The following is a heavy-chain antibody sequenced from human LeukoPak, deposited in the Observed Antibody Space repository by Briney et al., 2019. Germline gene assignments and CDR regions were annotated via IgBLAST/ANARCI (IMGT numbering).Heavy chain of an antibody. CDR1: GFTFSSYA. J-gene: IGHJ3*02. V-gene: IGHV3-30-3*01. CDR3: ARDGGRITMIVMSGGAFDI. D-gene: IGHD3-22*01. CDR2: ISYDGSNK. Sequence: GRSLRLSCAASGFTFSSYAMHWVRQAPGKGLEWVAVISYDGSNKYCADSVKGRFTISRDNSKNTLYLQMNSLRAEDTAVFYCARDGGRITMIVMSGGAFDIWGQGTMVTVSS.